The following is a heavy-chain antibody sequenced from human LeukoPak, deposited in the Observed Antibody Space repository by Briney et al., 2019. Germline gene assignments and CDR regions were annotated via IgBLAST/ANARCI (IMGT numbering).Heavy chain of an antibody. CDR2: LVYDERS. J-gene: IGHJ4*02. D-gene: IGHD6-19*01. Sequence: GGSLRLSCAASGFPFSSYGMHWVRQAPGKGLEWVARLVYDERSDYANSVKGRFSISRDNSKNTLFLDTSDLRVEDTAVYYCARDLSAAFDFWGQGVLVTVSS. CDR3: ARDLSAAFDF. V-gene: IGHV3-33*05. CDR1: GFPFSSYG.